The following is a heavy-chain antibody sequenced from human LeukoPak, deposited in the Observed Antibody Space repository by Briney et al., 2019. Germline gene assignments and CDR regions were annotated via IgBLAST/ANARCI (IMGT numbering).Heavy chain of an antibody. D-gene: IGHD3-22*01. V-gene: IGHV3-30*18. J-gene: IGHJ4*02. CDR2: ISYDESNK. CDR1: GFTLSSYG. CDR3: AKDLYYYDSSGYYGPLDY. Sequence: PGGSLRLSCAASGFTLSSYGMHWVRQAPGKGLEWVAVISYDESNKYYADSVKGRFTISRDNSKNTLYLQMNSLRAEDTAVYYCAKDLYYYDSSGYYGPLDYWGQGTLVTVSS.